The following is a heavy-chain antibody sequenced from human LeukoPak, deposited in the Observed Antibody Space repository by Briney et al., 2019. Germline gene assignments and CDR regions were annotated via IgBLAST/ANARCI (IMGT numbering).Heavy chain of an antibody. CDR2: IIPIFGTA. D-gene: IGHD3-10*01. CDR3: ARENYGSGSYYNLSRDDY. J-gene: IGHJ4*02. Sequence: XXSXXASGGTFSSYAISXXRQAPGQGLXWMGGIIPIFGTANYAQKFQGRVTITADESTSTAYMELSSLRSEDTAVYYCARENYGSGSYYNLSRDDYWGQGTLVTVSS. CDR1: GGTFSSYA. V-gene: IGHV1-69*01.